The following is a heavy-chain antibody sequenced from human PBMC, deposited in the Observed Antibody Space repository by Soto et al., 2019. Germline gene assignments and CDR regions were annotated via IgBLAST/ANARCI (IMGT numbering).Heavy chain of an antibody. D-gene: IGHD1-26*01. V-gene: IGHV1-46*01. CDR3: ARDRMGARFDY. CDR2: INPSGGST. CDR1: GYTFTSYY. J-gene: IGHJ4*02. Sequence: VSVKVSCKASGYTFTSYYMHWVRQAPGQGLEWMGIINPSGGSTSYAQKFQGRVTMTRDTSTSTVYMELSSLRSEDTAVYYCARDRMGARFDYWGQGTLVTVSS.